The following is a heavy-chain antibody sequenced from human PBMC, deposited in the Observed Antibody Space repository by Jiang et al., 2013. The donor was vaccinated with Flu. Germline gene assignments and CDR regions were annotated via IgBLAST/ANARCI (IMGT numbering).Heavy chain of an antibody. CDR2: LLQWEH. Sequence: LLKPSETLSLTCTVSGGSISSYYWSWIRQPQEGTGVDWVYLLQWEHQLQPSLKSRVTISVDTSKNQFSLKLSSVTAADTAVYYCARDRSQQLSDYYYFDYWGQGTLVTVSS. J-gene: IGHJ4*02. D-gene: IGHD6-13*01. CDR1: GGSISSYY. V-gene: IGHV4-59*01. CDR3: ARDRSQQLSDYYYFDY.